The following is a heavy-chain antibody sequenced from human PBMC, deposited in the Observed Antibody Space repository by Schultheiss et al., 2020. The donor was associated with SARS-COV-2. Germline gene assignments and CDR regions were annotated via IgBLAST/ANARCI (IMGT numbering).Heavy chain of an antibody. D-gene: IGHD3-10*01. CDR2: ITSNSSYI. J-gene: IGHJ4*02. V-gene: IGHV3-21*01. Sequence: GESLKISCAASGFTFSSYGMHWVRQAPGKGLEWVSSITSNSSYIYYADSVKGRFTISRDNAKNSLYLQMNSLRAEDTAVYYCASPPAGIDYWGQGTLVTVSS. CDR1: GFTFSSYG. CDR3: ASPPAGIDY.